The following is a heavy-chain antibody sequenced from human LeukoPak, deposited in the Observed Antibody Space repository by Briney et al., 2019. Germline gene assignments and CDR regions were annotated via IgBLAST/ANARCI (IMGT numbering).Heavy chain of an antibody. V-gene: IGHV3-23*01. Sequence: GGSLRLSCAASGFTFSSYAMSWVRQAPGKGLEWVSAISGSGIDTYYADAVKGRFTTSRDNSKNTLYLQMNSLRAEDTAVYYCAKDGQLWLRYHYFDYWGQGTVVTVSS. CDR1: GFTFSSYA. CDR3: AKDGQLWLRYHYFDY. CDR2: ISGSGIDT. J-gene: IGHJ4*02. D-gene: IGHD5-18*01.